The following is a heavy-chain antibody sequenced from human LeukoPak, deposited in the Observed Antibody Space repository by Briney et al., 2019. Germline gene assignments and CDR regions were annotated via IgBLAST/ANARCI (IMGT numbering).Heavy chain of an antibody. CDR3: AHIGYYYDSSGYGFLDY. D-gene: IGHD3-22*01. CDR2: IYWDDDK. J-gene: IGHJ4*02. CDR1: GFSLSTSGVG. Sequence: ESGPTLVNPTQTLTLTCTFSGFSLSTSGVGVGWTRQPPGKALEWLALIYWDDDKRYSPSLKSRLTITKDTSKNQVVLTMTNMDPVDTATYYCAHIGYYYDSSGYGFLDYWGQGTLVTVSS. V-gene: IGHV2-5*02.